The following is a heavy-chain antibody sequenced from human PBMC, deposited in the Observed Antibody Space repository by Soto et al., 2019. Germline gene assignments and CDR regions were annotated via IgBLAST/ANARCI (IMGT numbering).Heavy chain of an antibody. Sequence: VQLLESGGALVQPGGSLRLSCAASGFSFSSYAMNWVRQAPGKGLEWVSSISASGGSTYYADSVKGRFTISRDISTHTLFLQMTSLRAEDTAIYYCAKGVVIVAASFDYWGQGTPVTVSS. CDR1: GFSFSSYA. D-gene: IGHD2-15*01. CDR2: ISASGGST. J-gene: IGHJ4*02. CDR3: AKGVVIVAASFDY. V-gene: IGHV3-23*01.